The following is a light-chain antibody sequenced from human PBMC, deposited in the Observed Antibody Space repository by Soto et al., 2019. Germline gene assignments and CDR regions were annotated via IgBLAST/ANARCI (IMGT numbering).Light chain of an antibody. J-gene: IGLJ1*01. V-gene: IGLV1-44*01. CDR2: SND. Sequence: QSVLTQPPSASRPPGQRVTISCSGSVSNIGSNTVNWYQHLPGTAPRFLIYSNDQRPSGVPDRVSGSKSGTSASLAISGLQSEDEADYYCAAWDDSLNAYVFGTGTKLTVL. CDR3: AAWDDSLNAYV. CDR1: VSNIGSNT.